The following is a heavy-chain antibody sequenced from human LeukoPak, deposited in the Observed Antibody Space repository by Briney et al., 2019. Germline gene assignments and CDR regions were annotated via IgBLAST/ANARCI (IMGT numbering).Heavy chain of an antibody. Sequence: ASVKVSCKTSGYTFSSYTIIWVRQAPGQGLEWMGWINTNTGNPTYAQGFTGRYVFSLDTSVSTAYLQISGLTADDTAVYFCGRDPWLGIRGYTYGYIDYWGQGTLVTVSS. CDR3: GRDPWLGIRGYTYGYIDY. J-gene: IGHJ4*02. CDR1: GYTFSSYT. CDR2: INTNTGNP. D-gene: IGHD5-18*01. V-gene: IGHV7-4-1*02.